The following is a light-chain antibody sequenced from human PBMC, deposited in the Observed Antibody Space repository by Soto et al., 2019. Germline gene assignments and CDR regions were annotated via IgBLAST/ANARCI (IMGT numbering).Light chain of an antibody. Sequence: DIQMTQSPSTLSGSVGYRFTITCRASQTISSWLAWYQQKPGKAPKLLIYKASTLKSGVPSRFSGSGSGTEFTLTISSLQPEDFATYYCLQHSSYPWTFGQGTTGDIK. CDR3: LQHSSYPWT. V-gene: IGKV1-5*03. CDR2: KAS. CDR1: QTISSW. J-gene: IGKJ1*01.